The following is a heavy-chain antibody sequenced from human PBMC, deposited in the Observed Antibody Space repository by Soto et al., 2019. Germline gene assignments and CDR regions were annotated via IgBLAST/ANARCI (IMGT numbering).Heavy chain of an antibody. Sequence: VQLVESGGGVVQPGRSLRLSCAASGFTFSDYAMHWVRQAPGKGLEWVAVVSHDGRNTDYADSVKGRFTISRDSSKNTVALEMTSLRAEDTAVYYCAKGGRQWLVTSDFNYSGQGALVTVSS. CDR1: GFTFSDYA. CDR3: AKGGRQWLVTSDFNY. V-gene: IGHV3-30*18. D-gene: IGHD6-19*01. J-gene: IGHJ4*02. CDR2: VSHDGRNT.